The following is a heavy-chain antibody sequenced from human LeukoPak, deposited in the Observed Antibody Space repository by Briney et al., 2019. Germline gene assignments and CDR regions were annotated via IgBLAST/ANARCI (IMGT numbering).Heavy chain of an antibody. CDR3: AKSVSANYGSGSYYLNPFDY. V-gene: IGHV3-23*01. Sequence: GGSLRHSCAASGFTFSSYGMSWVRQAPGKGLEWVSAISGSGGSTYYADSVKGRFTISRDNSRNTVYLQMNSLRVEDTAVYYCAKSVSANYGSGSYYLNPFDYWGQGTLVTVSS. CDR2: ISGSGGST. J-gene: IGHJ4*02. D-gene: IGHD3-10*01. CDR1: GFTFSSYG.